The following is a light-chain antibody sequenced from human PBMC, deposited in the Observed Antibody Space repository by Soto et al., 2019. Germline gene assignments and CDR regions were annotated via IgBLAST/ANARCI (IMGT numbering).Light chain of an antibody. CDR1: QSVSSN. V-gene: IGKV3-15*01. Sequence: EIVMKQSPATLSVSTGERATLSCRASQSVSSNLAWYQQKPGQAPRLLIYGASTRATGIPARFSGGGSGTEFTLTISSLQSEDFAVYYCQQYNNWPQTFGQGSKVDIK. J-gene: IGKJ1*01. CDR2: GAS. CDR3: QQYNNWPQT.